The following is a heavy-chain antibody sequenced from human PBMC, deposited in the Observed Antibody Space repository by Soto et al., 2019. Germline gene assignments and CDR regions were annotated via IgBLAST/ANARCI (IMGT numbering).Heavy chain of an antibody. CDR1: GFSLSNARMG. CDR2: IFSNDEK. CDR3: ARISDCSSTSCFNWFDP. Sequence: EPGPTLVNPTETLTLTCTVSGFSLSNARMGVSWIRQPPGKALEWLAHIFSNDEKSYSTSLKSRLTISKDTSKSQVVLTMTNMDPVDTATYYCARISDCSSTSCFNWFDPWGQGTLVTVSS. V-gene: IGHV2-26*01. J-gene: IGHJ5*02. D-gene: IGHD2-2*01.